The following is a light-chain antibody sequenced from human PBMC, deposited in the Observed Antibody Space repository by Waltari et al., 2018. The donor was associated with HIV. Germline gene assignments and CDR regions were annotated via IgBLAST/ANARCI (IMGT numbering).Light chain of an antibody. V-gene: IGLV2-23*02. CDR2: EVT. J-gene: IGLJ1*01. Sequence: QSALTQPPSVSGSPGQSITISCPGTSSDVGGYNVVSWYQQHPGKAPKLMIYEVTKRPSGVSNRFSGSKSGNTASLTISGLQAEDEADYYCCSYAGRSTHVFGTGTKVTVL. CDR1: SSDVGGYNV. CDR3: CSYAGRSTHV.